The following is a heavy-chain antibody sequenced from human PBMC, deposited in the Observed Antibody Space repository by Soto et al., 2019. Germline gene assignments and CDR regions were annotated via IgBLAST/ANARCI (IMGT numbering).Heavy chain of an antibody. D-gene: IGHD3-22*01. J-gene: IGHJ6*02. Sequence: SVKVSCKASGGTFSSYAISWVRQAPGQWLEWMGGIIPIFGTANYAQKFQGRVTITADESTSTAYMELSRLRSEDTAVYYCARDSEVRDYGMDVWGQGTTVNVSS. V-gene: IGHV1-69*13. CDR3: ARDSEVRDYGMDV. CDR1: GGTFSSYA. CDR2: IIPIFGTA.